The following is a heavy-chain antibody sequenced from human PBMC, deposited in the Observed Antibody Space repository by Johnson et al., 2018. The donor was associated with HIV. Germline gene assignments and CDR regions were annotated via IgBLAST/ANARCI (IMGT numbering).Heavy chain of an antibody. J-gene: IGHJ3*02. CDR1: GFTFDDYA. Sequence: VQLVESGGGLVQPGESLRLSCAASGFTFDDYAMHWVRQAPGKGLEWVSLISWDGGSTYYADSVKGRFTISRDNSKNTLYLQMNSLRAEDTAVYYCARARNWNDDDAFDIWGQGTMVTVSS. V-gene: IGHV3-43D*03. CDR2: ISWDGGST. CDR3: ARARNWNDDDAFDI. D-gene: IGHD1-1*01.